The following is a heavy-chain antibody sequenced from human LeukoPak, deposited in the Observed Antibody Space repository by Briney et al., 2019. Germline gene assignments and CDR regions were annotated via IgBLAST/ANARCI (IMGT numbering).Heavy chain of an antibody. D-gene: IGHD2-8*01. CDR3: ETAYCTNGVCFGFDY. J-gene: IGHJ4*02. CDR1: GGSISSSSYY. V-gene: IGHV4-39*01. Sequence: SETLSLTCTVSGGSISSSSYYWGWIRQPPGKGLEWSGSIYYSGSTYYNPSLKSRVTISVDTSKNQFSLKLSSVTAADTAVYYCETAYCTNGVCFGFDYWGQGTLVTVSS. CDR2: IYYSGST.